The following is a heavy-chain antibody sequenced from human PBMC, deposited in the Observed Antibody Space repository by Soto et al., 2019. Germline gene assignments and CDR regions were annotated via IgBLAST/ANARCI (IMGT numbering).Heavy chain of an antibody. CDR1: GDSISTFY. J-gene: IGHJ4*02. CDR3: ARGRTVRNYADDSSDYFYFFDY. CDR2: VYYTAST. D-gene: IGHD3-22*01. V-gene: IGHV4-59*01. Sequence: PSETLSLTCTVSGDSISTFYWGWMRQSPGKELEWIGYVYYTASTNYNPSLKSRVTISVDRSKNQFSLKLTSANAADTAVYYCARGRTVRNYADDSSDYFYFFDYWGQGTQVTVS.